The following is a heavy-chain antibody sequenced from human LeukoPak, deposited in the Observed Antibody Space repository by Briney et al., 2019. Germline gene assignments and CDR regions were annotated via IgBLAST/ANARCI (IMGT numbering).Heavy chain of an antibody. Sequence: PSETLSLTCTVSGGSISSYYWSWIRQPPGKGLEWIGYIYYSGSTNYNPSLKSRVTISVDTSKNQFSLKLSSVTAADTAVYYCAKHGSGRTTDYWGQGTLVTVPS. CDR1: GGSISSYY. CDR2: IYYSGST. CDR3: AKHGSGRTTDY. V-gene: IGHV4-59*01. J-gene: IGHJ4*02. D-gene: IGHD3-10*01.